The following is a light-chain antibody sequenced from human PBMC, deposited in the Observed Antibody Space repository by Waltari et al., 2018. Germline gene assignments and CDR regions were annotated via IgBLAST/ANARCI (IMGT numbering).Light chain of an antibody. CDR3: QSYDNTNYVV. V-gene: IGLV6-57*03. CDR1: RGTFAANY. Sequence: FVLSQPHSVSESPGKTVTISCTRGRGTFAANYVHWYQRRPGSVPTIVIYKDKERPSGVPDRVSGSADRYSGSASLTISGLRAEDEADYCCQSYDNTNYVVFGGWTKLTVL. J-gene: IGLJ2*01. CDR2: KDK.